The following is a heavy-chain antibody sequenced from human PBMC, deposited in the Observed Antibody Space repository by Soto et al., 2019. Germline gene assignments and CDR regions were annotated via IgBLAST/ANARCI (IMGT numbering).Heavy chain of an antibody. D-gene: IGHD6-6*01. CDR1: GGSISSSSYY. CDR2: IYYSGST. CDR3: ARQPSDYSSSSVPLSAFDI. J-gene: IGHJ3*02. V-gene: IGHV4-39*01. Sequence: QLQLQESGPGLVKPSETLSLTCTVSGGSISSSSYYWGWIRQPPGKGLEWIGSIYYSGSTYYNPSLKSRVTISVDTSKNQFSLKLSSVTAADTAVYYCARQPSDYSSSSVPLSAFDIWGQGTMVTVSS.